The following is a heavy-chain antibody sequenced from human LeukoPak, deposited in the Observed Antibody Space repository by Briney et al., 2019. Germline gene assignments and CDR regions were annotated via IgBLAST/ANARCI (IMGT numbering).Heavy chain of an antibody. CDR2: IYYSGST. CDR3: ARGGSSTSCYLDY. Sequence: SQTLSLTCTVSGGSISSGDYYWSWIRQPPGKGLEWNGYIYYSGSTYYNPSLKSRVTISVDTSKNQFSLKLSSVTAADTAVYYCARGGSSTSCYLDYWGQGTLVTVSS. V-gene: IGHV4-30-4*08. CDR1: GGSISSGDYY. J-gene: IGHJ4*02. D-gene: IGHD2-2*01.